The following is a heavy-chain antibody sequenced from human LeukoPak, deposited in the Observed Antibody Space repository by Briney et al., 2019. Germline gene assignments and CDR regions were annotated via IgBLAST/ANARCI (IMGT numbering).Heavy chain of an antibody. CDR3: ARVRLYGSGTYYSDY. CDR1: GFTFSSYG. Sequence: GGSLRLSCAASGFTFSSYGMNWVRQAPGKGLEWVALIWYDGSNKYYADSVKGRFTISRDNSKNTLYLQMNSLRAEDTAVYYCARVRLYGSGTYYSDYWGQGTLVTVSS. J-gene: IGHJ4*02. CDR2: IWYDGSNK. V-gene: IGHV3-33*01. D-gene: IGHD3-10*01.